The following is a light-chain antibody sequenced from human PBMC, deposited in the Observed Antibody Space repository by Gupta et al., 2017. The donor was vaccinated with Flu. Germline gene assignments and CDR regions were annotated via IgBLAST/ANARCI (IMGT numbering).Light chain of an antibody. CDR3: QQYKSCWT. V-gene: IGKV1-5*03. Sequence: DIQMTQSPSTLSASVGDRVTITCRASQSIDTWLAWYQQKPGKAPNLLIYKGSNLQSWVPSRFSGSGSGTQFTLTISSLQPDYFATYYCQQYKSCWTFGQGTKVEVK. CDR1: QSIDTW. CDR2: KGS. J-gene: IGKJ1*01.